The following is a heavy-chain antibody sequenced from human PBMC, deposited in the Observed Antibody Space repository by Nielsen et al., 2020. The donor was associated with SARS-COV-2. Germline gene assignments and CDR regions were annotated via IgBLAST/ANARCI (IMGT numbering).Heavy chain of an antibody. CDR2: INHSGGT. D-gene: IGHD2-8*01. J-gene: IGHJ6*03. CDR3: AREGECTNGVCYIRGMDV. Sequence: SETLSLTCAVYTGSFSGHYWTWIRQPAGQGVEWIGEINHSGGTNYKPSLESRVTISVDASKSQFSLSLNSVTAADTAVYYCAREGECTNGVCYIRGMDVWGKGTTVIVSS. CDR1: TGSFSGHY. V-gene: IGHV4-34*01.